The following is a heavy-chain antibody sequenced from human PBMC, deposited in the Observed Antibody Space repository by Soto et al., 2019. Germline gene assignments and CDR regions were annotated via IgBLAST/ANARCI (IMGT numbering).Heavy chain of an antibody. CDR1: GDSITNTDYY. Sequence: SETLSLTCTVSGDSITNTDYYWGWIRQPPGKRLEWIANAFHTGSTHYNLSLKSRVTVSVDTSKNQFSLKLSSVTAADTAVYYCARLMDTAMPNGIGAFDIWGQGTMVTVSS. D-gene: IGHD5-18*01. J-gene: IGHJ3*02. CDR2: AFHTGST. CDR3: ARLMDTAMPNGIGAFDI. V-gene: IGHV4-39*07.